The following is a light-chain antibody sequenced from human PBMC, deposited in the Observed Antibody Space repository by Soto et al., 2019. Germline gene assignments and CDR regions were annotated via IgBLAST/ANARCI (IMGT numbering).Light chain of an antibody. CDR1: QDISNY. J-gene: IGKJ2*02. CDR3: QQYDNLPAWT. Sequence: DIQMTQSPSSLSASVGDRVTITCQASQDISNYLNWYQQKPGKAPKLLIYDASNLETGVPSRFSGSGSGTDFTFTISSLQPEDIETYYCQQYDNLPAWTFGQGTKLEIK. V-gene: IGKV1-33*01. CDR2: DAS.